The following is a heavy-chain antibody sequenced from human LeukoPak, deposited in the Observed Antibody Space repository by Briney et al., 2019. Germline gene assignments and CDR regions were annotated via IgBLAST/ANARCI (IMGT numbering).Heavy chain of an antibody. Sequence: SVKVSCKASGGTFSSYAISWVRQAPGQGLEWMGGIIPIFGTANYAQKFQGRVTMTTDTSTSTAYMELWSLRSDDTAVYYCARDLGFWAGYPPFDYWGQGTLVTVSS. D-gene: IGHD3/OR15-3a*01. CDR3: ARDLGFWAGYPPFDY. J-gene: IGHJ4*02. CDR1: GGTFSSYA. CDR2: IIPIFGTA. V-gene: IGHV1-69*05.